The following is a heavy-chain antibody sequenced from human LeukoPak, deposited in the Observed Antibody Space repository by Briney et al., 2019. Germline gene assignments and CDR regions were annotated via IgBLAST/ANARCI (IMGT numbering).Heavy chain of an antibody. CDR3: ARGATVMPPYYSYYMDV. CDR2: INWNGAST. CDR1: GFTFDDYG. V-gene: IGHV3-20*01. Sequence: GGSLRLSYAASGFTFDDYGMSWVRQVPGKGLEWVSGINWNGASTGYADSVTGRFTISRDNTENSLYLQMNSLRAEDTALYHCARGATVMPPYYSYYMDVWGKGTTVTVSS. D-gene: IGHD3-22*01. J-gene: IGHJ6*03.